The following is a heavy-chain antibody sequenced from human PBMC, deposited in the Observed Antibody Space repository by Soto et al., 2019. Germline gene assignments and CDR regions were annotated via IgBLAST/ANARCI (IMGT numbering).Heavy chain of an antibody. V-gene: IGHV3-21*01. Sequence: GGSLRLSCAASGFTFSIYSMNWVRQAPGKGLEWVSFISSSSSYIYYADSVKGRFTISRDDAENSLYLQMNSLRAEDTAVYYCARVNGPNYFDYWGQGTLVTVSS. CDR2: ISSSSSYI. CDR3: ARVNGPNYFDY. CDR1: GFTFSIYS. J-gene: IGHJ4*02. D-gene: IGHD2-8*01.